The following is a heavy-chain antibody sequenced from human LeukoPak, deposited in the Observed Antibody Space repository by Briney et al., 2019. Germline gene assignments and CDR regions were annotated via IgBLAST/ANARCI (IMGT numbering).Heavy chain of an antibody. CDR3: ATLWYGGNSDYFDY. Sequence: SETLSLTCTVSGGSISSYYWSWIRQPPGKGLEWIGYIYYSGSTYYNPSLKSRVTISVDTSKNQFSLKLSSVTAADTAVYYYATLWYGGNSDYFDYWGQGTLVTVSS. D-gene: IGHD4-23*01. V-gene: IGHV4-30-4*01. CDR1: GGSISSYY. J-gene: IGHJ4*02. CDR2: IYYSGST.